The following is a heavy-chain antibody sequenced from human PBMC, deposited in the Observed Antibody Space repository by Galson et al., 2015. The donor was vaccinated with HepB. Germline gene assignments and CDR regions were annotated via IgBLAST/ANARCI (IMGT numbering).Heavy chain of an antibody. Sequence: SLRLSCAASGFTSSSYAMSWVRQAPGKGLEWVSGISGSGTSTYYADSVKGRFTFSRDNSKNTLYLQMNSLRAEDTAVYYCAKPKTDNNYYDAFDIWGQGTMVTVSS. J-gene: IGHJ3*02. CDR1: GFTSSSYA. CDR2: ISGSGTST. D-gene: IGHD4-11*01. CDR3: AKPKTDNNYYDAFDI. V-gene: IGHV3-23*01.